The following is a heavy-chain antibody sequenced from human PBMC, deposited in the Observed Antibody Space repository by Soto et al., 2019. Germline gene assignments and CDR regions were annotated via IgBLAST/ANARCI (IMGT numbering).Heavy chain of an antibody. CDR1: GFIFSAYA. J-gene: IGHJ4*02. D-gene: IGHD6-19*01. CDR3: AKAQWLLGGDYFDS. V-gene: IGHV3-23*01. Sequence: EVKLLESGGGLVQPGGSLKLSCAASGFIFSAYAMSWVRQAPGKGLEWVSTISDTIGATDYADSVKGRFTISRDISWNTLYLEMNNLRAEDTAMYYCAKAQWLLGGDYFDSWGQGALVTVSS. CDR2: ISDTIGAT.